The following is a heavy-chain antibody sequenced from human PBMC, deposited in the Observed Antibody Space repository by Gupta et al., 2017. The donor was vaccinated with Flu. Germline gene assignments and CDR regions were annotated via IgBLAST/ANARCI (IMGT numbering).Heavy chain of an antibody. V-gene: IGHV1-69*01. Sequence: QVQLVQSGAEVKKPGSSVKVSCKASGGTFSSYAISWVRQAPGQELEGRGGIINIFGTAKYAQKGQSRVTITADEATSTAEVELRRVGSGETAVYYSAIVAESETVAGQFAYGCQGTMVTVYS. J-gene: IGHJ4*02. CDR3: AIVAESETVAGQFAY. CDR2: IINIFGTA. CDR1: GGTFSSYA. D-gene: IGHD6-19*01.